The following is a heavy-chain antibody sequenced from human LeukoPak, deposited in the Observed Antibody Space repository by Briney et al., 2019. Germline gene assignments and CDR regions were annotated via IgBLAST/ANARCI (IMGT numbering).Heavy chain of an antibody. J-gene: IGHJ4*02. D-gene: IGHD7-27*01. CDR2: IYYSGST. Sequence: SETLSLTCTVSGGSISSGGYYWSWIRQHPGKGLEWIGYIYYSGSTYYNPSLKSRVTISVDTSKNQFSLKLSSVTAADTAVYYCARDRDLTGGFDYWGQGTLATVSS. CDR3: ARDRDLTGGFDY. V-gene: IGHV4-31*03. CDR1: GGSISSGGYY.